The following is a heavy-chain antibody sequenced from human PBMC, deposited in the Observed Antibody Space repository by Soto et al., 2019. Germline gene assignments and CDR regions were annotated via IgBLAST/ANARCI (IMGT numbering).Heavy chain of an antibody. CDR2: IWYDGSNK. CDR1: GFTFSSYG. D-gene: IGHD1-7*01. J-gene: IGHJ3*01. CDR3: AKGALTGTTADAVDV. Sequence: GGSLRLSCAASGFTFSSYGMHWVRQAPGKGLEWVAVIWYDGSNKYYADSVKGRFTISRDNSKNTLYLQMNSLRAEDTAVYYCAKGALTGTTADAVDVWGQGTMVTVSS. V-gene: IGHV3-33*06.